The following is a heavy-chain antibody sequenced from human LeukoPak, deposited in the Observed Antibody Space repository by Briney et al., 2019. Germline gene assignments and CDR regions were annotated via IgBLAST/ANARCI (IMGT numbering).Heavy chain of an antibody. CDR3: AKYDDYGDPNDY. Sequence: PGGSLRLSCAASGFTFSSYAMHWVRQAPGKGLEWVAVISYDGSNKYYADSVKGRFTISRDNSKNTLYLQMNSLRAEDTAVYYCAKYDDYGDPNDYWGQGTLVTVSS. CDR1: GFTFSSYA. D-gene: IGHD4-17*01. CDR2: ISYDGSNK. J-gene: IGHJ4*02. V-gene: IGHV3-30*04.